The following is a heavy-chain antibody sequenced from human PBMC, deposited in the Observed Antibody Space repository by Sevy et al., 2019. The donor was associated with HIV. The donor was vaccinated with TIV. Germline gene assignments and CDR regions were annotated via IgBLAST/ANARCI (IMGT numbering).Heavy chain of an antibody. D-gene: IGHD2-2*03. CDR1: GFTFSGSA. J-gene: IGHJ4*02. Sequence: GGSLRLSCAASGFTFSGSALHWVRQASGKGLEWVGRIRMKANSYATAYAASVKGRFTISRDDSKNSAYLQMNSLKTDDTAVCYCTTYLGYCRSTSCHYYFDNWGQGTLVTVSS. CDR3: TTYLGYCRSTSCHYYFDN. CDR2: IRMKANSYAT. V-gene: IGHV3-73*01.